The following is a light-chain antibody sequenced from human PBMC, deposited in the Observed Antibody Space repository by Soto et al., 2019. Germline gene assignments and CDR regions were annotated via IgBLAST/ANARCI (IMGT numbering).Light chain of an antibody. CDR3: ELYGSSPPSIT. CDR1: QSVSRSN. Sequence: EVVLTQSPDTLSLSPGERATVSCRASQSVSRSNLAWYQHKPGQAPRLLIYGTSNRATGIPDRFIGRGSGTDLTLTISSLEPEDFAVYYCELYGSSPPSITFGQGTKVDIK. CDR2: GTS. V-gene: IGKV3-20*01. J-gene: IGKJ1*01.